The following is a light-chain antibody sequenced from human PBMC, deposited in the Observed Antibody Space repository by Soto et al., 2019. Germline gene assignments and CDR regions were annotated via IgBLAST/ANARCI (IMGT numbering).Light chain of an antibody. Sequence: QSALTQPASVSGSPGQSISISCTGISSDVGGDNYVSWYQQHPGKAPKLIIYDVGDRTPGVSNRFSGSQSGNTASLTIFGLQAEDEADYFCRSQSCSSSRVGFGGGAKLTVL. J-gene: IGLJ2*01. V-gene: IGLV2-14*01. CDR2: DVG. CDR3: RSQSCSSSRVG. CDR1: SSDVGGDNY.